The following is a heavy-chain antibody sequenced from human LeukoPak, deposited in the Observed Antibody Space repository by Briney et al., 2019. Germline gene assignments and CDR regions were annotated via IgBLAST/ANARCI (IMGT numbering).Heavy chain of an antibody. J-gene: IGHJ4*02. D-gene: IGHD6-13*01. V-gene: IGHV3-21*01. CDR3: AREAAAGLLDY. Sequence: GGSLRLSCAASGFTFSSYSMNWVRQAPRKGLEWVSSISSSSSSYIYYADSVKGRFTISRDNAKNSLYLQMNSLRAEDTAVYYCAREAAAGLLDYWGQGTLVTVSS. CDR2: ISSSSSSYI. CDR1: GFTFSSYS.